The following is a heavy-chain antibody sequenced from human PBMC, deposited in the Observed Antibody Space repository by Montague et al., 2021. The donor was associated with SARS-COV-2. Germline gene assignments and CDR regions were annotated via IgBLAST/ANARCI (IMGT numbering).Heavy chain of an antibody. D-gene: IGHD3-10*01. J-gene: IGHJ3*01. CDR1: GGSITRNYY. Sequence: SETLSLTCTVSGGSITRNYYWGWIRQPPRKGLVWFVNIYYSGTTSINPSLQSRVNISVDASTNQFSLNLTSLTAADTAVDYYARPLARGVPNGFDLWGQGALVTVSS. CDR2: IYYSGTT. CDR3: ARPLARGVPNGFDL. V-gene: IGHV4-39*01.